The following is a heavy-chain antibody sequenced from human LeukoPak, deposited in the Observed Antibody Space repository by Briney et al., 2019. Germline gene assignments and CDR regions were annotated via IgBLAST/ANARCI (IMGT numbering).Heavy chain of an antibody. CDR1: GFTFNSYG. CDR2: MWYDGSNK. CDR3: ARGLPPVMKYYFDY. V-gene: IGHV3-33*01. J-gene: IGHJ4*02. Sequence: GGSLRLSCAASGFTFNSYGMHWVRQAPGKGLEWVAVMWYDGSNKYYADSVKGRFTISRDDSKNTLYLQMNSLRAEDTAMYYCARGLPPVMKYYFDYWGQGTLVTVSS. D-gene: IGHD4-11*01.